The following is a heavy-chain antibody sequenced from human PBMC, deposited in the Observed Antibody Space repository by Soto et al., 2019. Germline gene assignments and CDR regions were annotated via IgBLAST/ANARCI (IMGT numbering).Heavy chain of an antibody. CDR2: IYTSGST. CDR1: GGSISSYY. CDR3: ARDPPSSTITYYGMDV. V-gene: IGHV4-4*07. D-gene: IGHD2-2*01. Sequence: TVSGGSISSYYWSWIRQPAGKGLEWIGRIYTSGSTNYNPSLKSRVTMSVDTSKNQFSLKLSSVTAADTAVYYCARDPPSSTITYYGMDVWGQGTTVTVSS. J-gene: IGHJ6*02.